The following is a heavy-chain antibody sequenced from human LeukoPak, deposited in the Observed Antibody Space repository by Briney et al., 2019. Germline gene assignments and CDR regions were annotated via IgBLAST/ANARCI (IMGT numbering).Heavy chain of an antibody. J-gene: IGHJ3*02. D-gene: IGHD6-13*01. CDR3: AKDSSSWYEGDAFDI. V-gene: IGHV4-61*02. Sequence: SETLSLTCTVSGGSISSDSHNSENYYWSWIRQPAGKGLEWIGRVFTSGITDYNPSLKTRITISRDTSKNQFFLKLTAVTAADSAVYYCAKDSSSWYEGDAFDIWGQGTMVTVSS. CDR2: VFTSGIT. CDR1: GGSISSDSHNSENYY.